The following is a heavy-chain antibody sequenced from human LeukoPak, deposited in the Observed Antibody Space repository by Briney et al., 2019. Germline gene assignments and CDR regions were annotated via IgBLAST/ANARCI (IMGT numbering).Heavy chain of an antibody. V-gene: IGHV4-59*01. CDR1: GGSISSYY. Sequence: SEILSLTCTVSGGSISSYYWSWVRQPPGKGLQWIGYINYSGNSDYNPSLQSRVTMSVDTSKNQFSLKLNSVTAADTAVYYCARRTYYDTLTGYKYWYFDLWGRGTLVTVSS. D-gene: IGHD3-9*01. CDR2: INYSGNS. J-gene: IGHJ2*01. CDR3: ARRTYYDTLTGYKYWYFDL.